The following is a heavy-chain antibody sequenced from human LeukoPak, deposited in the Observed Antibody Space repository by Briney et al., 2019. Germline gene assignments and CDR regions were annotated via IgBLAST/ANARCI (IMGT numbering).Heavy chain of an antibody. V-gene: IGHV3-74*01. CDR2: INGDESST. CDR3: TRDLMDYDVSTGLHHYYMDV. CDR1: GFTFRDHW. J-gene: IGHJ6*02. D-gene: IGHD3-9*01. Sequence: GGSLRLSCEASGFTFRDHWMHWVRQVPGKGLVWVSRINGDESSTAYADSVKGRFTISRDNARNTLYLQMNSLRVGDTAVYYCTRDLMDYDVSTGLHHYYMDVWGQGTTVTVSS.